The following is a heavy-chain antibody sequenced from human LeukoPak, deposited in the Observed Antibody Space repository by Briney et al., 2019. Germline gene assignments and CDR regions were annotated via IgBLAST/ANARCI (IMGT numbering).Heavy chain of an antibody. J-gene: IGHJ6*03. V-gene: IGHV3-48*01. CDR3: ARGQKSVGRTLASTTIYSYYYYMDV. D-gene: IGHD2/OR15-2a*01. Sequence: GGSLRLSCAASGFTLITYSMNWVRQAPGKGLEWVSYISSSSDTIYYVDSVKGRFTISRDNAKNSLYLQMNSLRAEDTAVYYCARGQKSVGRTLASTTIYSYYYYMDVWGKGTTVTVSS. CDR2: ISSSSDTI. CDR1: GFTLITYS.